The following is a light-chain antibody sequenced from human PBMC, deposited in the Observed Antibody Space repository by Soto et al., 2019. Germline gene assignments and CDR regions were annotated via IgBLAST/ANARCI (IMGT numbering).Light chain of an antibody. Sequence: DIQMTQSPSSLSASVGDRVTITCRASQGISNYLAWYQQKPGKVPKLLIYAASTLQSGVPSRFSGSGSGTDFTLTISSLQHEDVASCYCQKYNSAPALTFGGGTNVEIK. CDR2: AAS. CDR3: QKYNSAPALT. V-gene: IGKV1-27*01. J-gene: IGKJ4*01. CDR1: QGISNY.